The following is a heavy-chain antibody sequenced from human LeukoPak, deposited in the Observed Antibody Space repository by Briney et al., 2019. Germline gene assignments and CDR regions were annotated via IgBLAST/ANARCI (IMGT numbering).Heavy chain of an antibody. CDR1: GGSFSGYY. D-gene: IGHD3-3*01. J-gene: IGHJ5*02. Sequence: PSETLSLTCAVYGGSFSGYYWSWIRQPPGKGLEWIGEINHSGSTNYNPSLKSRVTISVDTSKSQFSLKLSSVTAADTAVYYCATGVLRNWFDPWGQGTLVTVSS. CDR2: INHSGST. V-gene: IGHV4-34*01. CDR3: ATGVLRNWFDP.